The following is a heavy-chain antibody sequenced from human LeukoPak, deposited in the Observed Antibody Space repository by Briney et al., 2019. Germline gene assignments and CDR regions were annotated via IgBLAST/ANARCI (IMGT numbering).Heavy chain of an antibody. D-gene: IGHD3-10*01. J-gene: IGHJ4*02. V-gene: IGHV3-21*01. Sequence: PGGSLRLSCAASGFTFSTYYFNWVRQAPGKGLEWVSSISRTSTYIYYTDSVKGRFTISRDNAKNSPYLQMNSLRDEDTAVYYCARDGEATSLSYFDHWGQGTLVTVSS. CDR1: GFTFSTYY. CDR2: ISRTSTYI. CDR3: ARDGEATSLSYFDH.